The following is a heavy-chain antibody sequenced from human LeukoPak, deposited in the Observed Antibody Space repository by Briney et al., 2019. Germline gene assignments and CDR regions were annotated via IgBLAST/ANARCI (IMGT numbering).Heavy chain of an antibody. J-gene: IGHJ4*02. D-gene: IGHD3-10*01. CDR3: AREALYYGSGSQFDY. CDR1: GFTFSSYW. Sequence: PGGSLRLSCAASGFTFSSYWMHWVRQAPGKGLVWVSRINSDGSSTSYADSVKGRFTISRDNAKNTLYLQMNSLRAEDTAVYYCAREALYYGSGSQFDYWGQGTLVTVSS. CDR2: INSDGSST. V-gene: IGHV3-74*01.